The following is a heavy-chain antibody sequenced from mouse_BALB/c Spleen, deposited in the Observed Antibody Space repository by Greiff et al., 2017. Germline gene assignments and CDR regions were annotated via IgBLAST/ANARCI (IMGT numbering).Heavy chain of an antibody. V-gene: IGHV5-6*01. CDR3: ARTGITTATFAY. CDR2: ISSGGSYT. CDR1: GFTFSSYG. J-gene: IGHJ3*01. Sequence: EVKLMESGGDLVKPGGSLKLSCAASGFTFSSYGMSWVRQTPDKRLEWVATISSGGSYTYYPDSVKGRFTISRDNPKNTLFLQMTSLRSEDTAMYYCARTGITTATFAYWGQGTLVTVSA. D-gene: IGHD1-2*01.